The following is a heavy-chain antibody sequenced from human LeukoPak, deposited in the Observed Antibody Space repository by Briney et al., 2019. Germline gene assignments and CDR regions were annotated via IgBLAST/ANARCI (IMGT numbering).Heavy chain of an antibody. CDR2: INHSGIT. CDR3: ARVSYSSSWYPNQPVLYYYYMDV. D-gene: IGHD6-13*01. V-gene: IGHV4-34*01. CDR1: GGSFSGYY. Sequence: SETLSLTCAVYGGSFSGYYWSWIRQPPGKGLEWIGEINHSGITNYNPSLKSRVTISVDTSKNQFSLKLSSVTAADTAVYYCARVSYSSSWYPNQPVLYYYYMDVWGKGTTVTVSS. J-gene: IGHJ6*03.